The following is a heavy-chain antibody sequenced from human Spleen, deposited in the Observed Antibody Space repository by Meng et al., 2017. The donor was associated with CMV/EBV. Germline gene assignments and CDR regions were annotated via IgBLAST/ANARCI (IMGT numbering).Heavy chain of an antibody. Sequence: ASVKVSCKASGYTFTGYYMHWVRQAPGQGLEWMGWINPNSGGTNYAQKFQGRVTMTRDTSISTAYMELSRLRSDDTAVYYCARLFGRVPPVATVAFWSGYFDYWGQGTLVTVSS. D-gene: IGHD3-3*01. V-gene: IGHV1-2*02. CDR3: ARLFGRVPPVATVAFWSGYFDY. CDR2: INPNSGGT. CDR1: GYTFTGYY. J-gene: IGHJ4*02.